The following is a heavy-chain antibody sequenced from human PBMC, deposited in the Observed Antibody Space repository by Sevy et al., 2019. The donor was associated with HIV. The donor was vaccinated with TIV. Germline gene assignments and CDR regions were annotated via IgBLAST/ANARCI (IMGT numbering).Heavy chain of an antibody. J-gene: IGHJ4*02. V-gene: IGHV3-9*01. CDR3: AKQYSGYGFGGFDY. CDR1: GFTFDDYA. Sequence: GGSLRLSCAASGFTFDDYAMHWVRQAPGKGLEWVSGISWNSGSIGYADSVKGRFTISRDNAKNSLYLQMNSLRAGDTALYYCAKQYSGYGFGGFDYWGQGTLVTVSS. CDR2: ISWNSGSI. D-gene: IGHD5-12*01.